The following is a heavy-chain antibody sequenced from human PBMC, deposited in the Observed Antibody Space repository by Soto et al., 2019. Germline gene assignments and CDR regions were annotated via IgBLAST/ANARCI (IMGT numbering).Heavy chain of an antibody. CDR1: GGSFSGYY. J-gene: IGHJ6*01. V-gene: IGHV4-34*01. CDR3: ARGGSDYDFWSGLFRPYYYGMDV. D-gene: IGHD3-3*01. Sequence: SETLSLTCAVYGGSFSGYYWSWIRQPPGKGLEWIGEINHSGSTNYNPSLKSRVTISVDTSKNQFSLKLSSVTAADTAVYYCARGGSDYDFWSGLFRPYYYGMDVWGQATTVSVSS. CDR2: INHSGST.